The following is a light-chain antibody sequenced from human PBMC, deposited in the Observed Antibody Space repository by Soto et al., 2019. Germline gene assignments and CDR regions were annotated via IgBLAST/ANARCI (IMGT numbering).Light chain of an antibody. J-gene: IGLJ1*01. Sequence: QSALTQPASVSRSPGQSITISCNGTSSDVGGYNYVSWYQQHPGKAPKLMIYDVSNRPSGVSNRFSGSKSGNTASLTISGLQAEDEADYYCSSYTSSSTPYVFGTGTKVTVL. CDR3: SSYTSSSTPYV. V-gene: IGLV2-14*01. CDR2: DVS. CDR1: SSDVGGYNY.